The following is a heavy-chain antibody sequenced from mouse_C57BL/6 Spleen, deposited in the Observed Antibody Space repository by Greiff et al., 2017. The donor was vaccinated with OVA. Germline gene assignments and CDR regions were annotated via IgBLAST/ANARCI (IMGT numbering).Heavy chain of an antibody. CDR3: ARGGDDGYYRAWFAY. V-gene: IGHV2-9-1*01. CDR1: GFSLTSYA. Sequence: VHLVESGPGLVAPSQSLSITCTVSGFSLTSYAISWVRQPPGKGLEWLGVIWTGGGTNYNSALKSRLSISKDNSKSQVYLKMNSLQTDDTARYYCARGGDDGYYRAWFAYWGQGTLVTVSA. D-gene: IGHD2-3*01. CDR2: IWTGGGT. J-gene: IGHJ3*01.